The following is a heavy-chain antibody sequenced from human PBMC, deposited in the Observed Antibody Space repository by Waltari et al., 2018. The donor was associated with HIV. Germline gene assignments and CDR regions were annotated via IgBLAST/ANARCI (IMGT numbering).Heavy chain of an antibody. D-gene: IGHD2-21*02. V-gene: IGHV3-33*01. J-gene: IGHJ4*02. Sequence: QLQLVEAGGGVVQHGRSLSISCAASDISFSDFDFHWVRQAPGKGLEWVALIWYDASNEYYADSVKGRFTLSRDNSKKTVYLEMNSLRAEDTAVYYCAAGSCGGDCYFDYWGQGTMVTVTS. CDR2: IWYDASNE. CDR3: AAGSCGGDCYFDY. CDR1: DISFSDFD.